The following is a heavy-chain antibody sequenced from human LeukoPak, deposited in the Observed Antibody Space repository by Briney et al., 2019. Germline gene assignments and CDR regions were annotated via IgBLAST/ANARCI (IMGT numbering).Heavy chain of an antibody. V-gene: IGHV4-59*08. CDR3: ARDGDSSGYYSWFDP. J-gene: IGHJ5*02. CDR2: IYYSGST. CDR1: GGSISSYY. D-gene: IGHD3-22*01. Sequence: SETLSLTCTVSGGSISSYYWSWIRQPPGQGLEWIGYIYYSGSTNYNPSLKSRVTISVDTSKNQFSLKLSSVTAADTAVYYCARDGDSSGYYSWFDPWGQGTLVTVSS.